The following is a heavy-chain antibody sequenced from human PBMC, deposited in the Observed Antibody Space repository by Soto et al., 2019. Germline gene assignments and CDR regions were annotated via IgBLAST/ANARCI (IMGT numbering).Heavy chain of an antibody. V-gene: IGHV1-18*04. D-gene: IGHD6-6*01. CDR2: ISAYNGNT. CDR1: GYTFTSYG. CDR3: ARGGIAARDGGYYYYGMDV. J-gene: IGHJ6*02. Sequence: VSCKASGYTFTSYGISWVRQAPGQGLEWMGWISAYNGNTNYAQKLQGRVTMTTDTSTSTAYMELRSLRSDDTAVYYCARGGIAARDGGYYYYGMDVWGQGTTVTVSS.